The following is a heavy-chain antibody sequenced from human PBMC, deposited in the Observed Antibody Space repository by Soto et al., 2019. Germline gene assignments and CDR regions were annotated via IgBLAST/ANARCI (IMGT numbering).Heavy chain of an antibody. D-gene: IGHD2-15*01. CDR3: ARGGTPFDY. CDR1: GYTFTNFG. CDR2: ISAYNGNT. V-gene: IGHV1-18*01. J-gene: IGHJ4*02. Sequence: QVQLVQSGAEVKKPGASVKVSCKASGYTFTNFGISWVRQAPGQGLEWMGWISAYNGNTNYAQKFQGRVTMTTDTTSSTAYIAVSSQRYDDTAVYSCARGGTPFDYWGQGTLVTVSS.